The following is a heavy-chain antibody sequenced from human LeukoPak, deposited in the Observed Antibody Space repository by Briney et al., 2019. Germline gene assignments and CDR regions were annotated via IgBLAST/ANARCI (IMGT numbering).Heavy chain of an antibody. J-gene: IGHJ4*02. Sequence: GESLKISFKGSGYSFSNYWIAWVRRMPGKGLEWMGIIYPGDSDTRYSPSFQGQVTISADKSINTAYLQWSSLKASDTAMYYCARREIGSGWYKVDYWGQGTLVTASS. D-gene: IGHD6-19*01. CDR1: GYSFSNYW. CDR3: ARREIGSGWYKVDY. CDR2: IYPGDSDT. V-gene: IGHV5-51*01.